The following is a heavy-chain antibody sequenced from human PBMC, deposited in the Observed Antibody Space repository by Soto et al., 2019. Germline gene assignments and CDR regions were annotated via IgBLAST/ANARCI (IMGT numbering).Heavy chain of an antibody. V-gene: IGHV3-23*01. CDR1: GFTFNNYA. J-gene: IGHJ4*02. Sequence: GGSLILSCAASGFTFNNYAMSWVRQAPGKGLEWVSAVSGSGGSTYYADSVKGRFTISRDNSMNTLYLQMNSLRAEDTALYYCVKIPNYYGSGSYDYFDYWGQGTLVTVSS. CDR2: VSGSGGST. D-gene: IGHD3-10*01. CDR3: VKIPNYYGSGSYDYFDY.